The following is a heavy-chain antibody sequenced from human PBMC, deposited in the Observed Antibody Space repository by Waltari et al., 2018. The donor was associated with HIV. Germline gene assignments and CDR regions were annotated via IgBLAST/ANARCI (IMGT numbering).Heavy chain of an antibody. V-gene: IGHV1-8*01. Sequence: QVQLVQSGAEVKKPGASVKVSCKASGYTFTRYDINWVRQAAGQGLVWMGWMNPKSGNTGYAQKVQVRLSRTRDTSIGTAYMELSSLESEDTAVYYCARMRGYSRSPYNWYFDLWGRGTLVTVSS. D-gene: IGHD6-6*01. J-gene: IGHJ2*01. CDR2: MNPKSGNT. CDR1: GYTFTRYD. CDR3: ARMRGYSRSPYNWYFDL.